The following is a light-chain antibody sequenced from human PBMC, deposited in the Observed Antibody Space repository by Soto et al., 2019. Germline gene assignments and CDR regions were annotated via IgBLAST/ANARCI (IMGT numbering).Light chain of an antibody. Sequence: EIVLTQSPATLSLSPGERATLSCRASQSVSSYLAWYQQKPGQAPRLLFYSASTRATGLPARFSGTGSGTEFTLTINSLQAEDSAVYYCQQYYNWPRTFGQGTRLEIK. V-gene: IGKV3-15*01. CDR2: SAS. CDR3: QQYYNWPRT. CDR1: QSVSSY. J-gene: IGKJ5*01.